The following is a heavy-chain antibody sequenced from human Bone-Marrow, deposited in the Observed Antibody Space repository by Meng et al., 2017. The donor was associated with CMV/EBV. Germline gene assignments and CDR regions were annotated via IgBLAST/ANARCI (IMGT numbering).Heavy chain of an antibody. CDR1: GYTLTELS. Sequence: ASVKVSCKVSGYTLTELSMHWVRQAPGKGLEWMGGFDPEDGETIYAQKFQGRVTMTEDTSTDTAYMELSSLRSEDTAVYYCATAPRVEWLGGFDYWDQGTLVTVSS. D-gene: IGHD3-3*01. CDR2: FDPEDGET. J-gene: IGHJ4*02. CDR3: ATAPRVEWLGGFDY. V-gene: IGHV1-24*01.